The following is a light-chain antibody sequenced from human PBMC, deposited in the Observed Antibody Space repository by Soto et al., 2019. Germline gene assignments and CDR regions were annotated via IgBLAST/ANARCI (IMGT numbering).Light chain of an antibody. CDR1: QSLLHSNGYNY. CDR3: LQGLPPLYN. Sequence: DIVMTQSPLYLPVTPGEPASLSCRSSQSLLHSNGYNYLDWYLQKPGQSPQLLIYLGSNRASGVPDRFRGSGSGTDFTLKISRVEAEDVGVYYCLQGLPPLYNFGQGTKLEIK. J-gene: IGKJ2*01. V-gene: IGKV2-28*01. CDR2: LGS.